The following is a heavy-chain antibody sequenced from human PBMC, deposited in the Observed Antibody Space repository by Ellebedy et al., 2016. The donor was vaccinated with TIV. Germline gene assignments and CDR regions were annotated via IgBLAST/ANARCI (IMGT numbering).Heavy chain of an antibody. V-gene: IGHV5-10-1*01. D-gene: IGHD2-2*01. CDR2: IDPSDSYT. CDR1: GYSFTSYW. Sequence: GESLKISCKGSGYSFTSYWIGWVRQMPGKGLEWMGRIDPSDSYTNYSPSFQGHVTISADKSISTAYLQWSSLKASDTAMYYCARHRAWADEVVPAAMSTINYYYYGMDVWGQGTTVTVSS. J-gene: IGHJ6*02. CDR3: ARHRAWADEVVPAAMSTINYYYYGMDV.